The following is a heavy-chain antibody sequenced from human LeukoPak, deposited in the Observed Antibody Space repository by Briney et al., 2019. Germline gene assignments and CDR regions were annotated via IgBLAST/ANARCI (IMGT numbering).Heavy chain of an antibody. CDR3: AKDRTVGASYWYFDL. J-gene: IGHJ2*01. CDR1: GFTFSSYW. D-gene: IGHD1-26*01. Sequence: GGSLRLSCVASGFTFSSYWMHWVRQAPGKGLEWVANIKQDGSEKYYVDSVKGRFTISRDNAKNSLFLHMNTLRAEDTAIYYCAKDRTVGASYWYFDLWGRGTLVTVSS. CDR2: IKQDGSEK. V-gene: IGHV3-7*03.